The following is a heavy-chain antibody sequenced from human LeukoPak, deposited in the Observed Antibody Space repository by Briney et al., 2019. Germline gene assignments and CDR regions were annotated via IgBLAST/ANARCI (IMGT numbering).Heavy chain of an antibody. V-gene: IGHV3-49*04. CDR3: TRRHQLLHFDY. J-gene: IGHJ4*02. Sequence: PGGSLRLSCTASGFTFGDYAVSWVRQAPGKGLEWVGFIRSKAYGGTTEYAASVKGRFTISRDDSKSIAYLQMNSLKTEDTAVYYCTRRHQLLHFDYWGQGTLVTVSS. CDR1: GFTFGDYA. CDR2: IRSKAYGGTT. D-gene: IGHD2-2*01.